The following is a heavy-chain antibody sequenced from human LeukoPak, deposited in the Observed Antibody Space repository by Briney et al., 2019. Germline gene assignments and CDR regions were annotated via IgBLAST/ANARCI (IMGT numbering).Heavy chain of an antibody. Sequence: GGSLRLSCAASGFTFSSYGMHWVRQAPGKGLEWVAVISYDGSNKYYADSVKGRFTISRDNSKNTLYLQINSLRAEDTAVYYCAKGDSSGWYYFDYWGQGTLVTVSS. CDR3: AKGDSSGWYYFDY. CDR2: ISYDGSNK. CDR1: GFTFSSYG. V-gene: IGHV3-30*18. D-gene: IGHD6-19*01. J-gene: IGHJ4*02.